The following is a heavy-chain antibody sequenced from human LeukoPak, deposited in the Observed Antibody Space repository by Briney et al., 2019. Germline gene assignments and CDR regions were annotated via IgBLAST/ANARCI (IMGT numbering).Heavy chain of an antibody. CDR2: ISRSGVAT. V-gene: IGHV3-23*01. J-gene: IGHJ4*02. CDR3: ARDTRGYYLEY. Sequence: GGTLRLPCAASGFTFTSFAMSWVRQAPGKGLEWVSTISRSGVATYYANSVKGRFTISRDNSKNTVYVQMSSLRAEDTAVYYCARDTRGYYLEYWGQGTLVTVSS. CDR1: GFTFTSFA. D-gene: IGHD6-13*01.